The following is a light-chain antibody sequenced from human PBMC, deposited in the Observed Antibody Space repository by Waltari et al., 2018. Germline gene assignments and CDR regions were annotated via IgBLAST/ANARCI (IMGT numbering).Light chain of an antibody. J-gene: IGKJ4*01. Sequence: CRASQRIASFLNWDQQKPGKAPKLLSYAASSLQSGVPSRFSASGSGTDFTLTISSLQPEDFATYYCQQSYKTPPLTFGGGTKVEMK. V-gene: IGKV1-39*01. CDR1: QRIASF. CDR3: QQSYKTPPLT. CDR2: AAS.